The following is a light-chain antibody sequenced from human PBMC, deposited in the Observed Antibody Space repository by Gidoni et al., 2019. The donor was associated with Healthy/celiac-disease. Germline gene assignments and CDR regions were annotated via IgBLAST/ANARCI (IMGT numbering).Light chain of an antibody. CDR3: QQSYSTPWT. J-gene: IGKJ1*01. V-gene: IGKV1-39*01. CDR1: QSINSY. CDR2: AAS. Sequence: DIQRTQSPSSLSASVGDRVTITRRASQSINSYLNWYQQKPGKAPKLLIYAASSLQSGVPSRFSGSGSGTDFTLTISSLQPEDFATYYCQQSYSTPWTFGQGTKVEIK.